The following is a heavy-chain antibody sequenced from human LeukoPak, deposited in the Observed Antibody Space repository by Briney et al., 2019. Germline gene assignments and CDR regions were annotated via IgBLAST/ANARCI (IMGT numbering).Heavy chain of an antibody. Sequence: SVKVSCKASGGTFSGYAISWVRQAPGQGLEWMGGIIPIFGTANYAQKFQGRVTITTDESTSTAYMELSSLRSEDTAVYYCARDHYYYGSGSYYNRNLYYYYMDVWGKGTTVTVSS. J-gene: IGHJ6*03. CDR3: ARDHYYYGSGSYYNRNLYYYYMDV. V-gene: IGHV1-69*05. D-gene: IGHD3-10*01. CDR2: IIPIFGTA. CDR1: GGTFSGYA.